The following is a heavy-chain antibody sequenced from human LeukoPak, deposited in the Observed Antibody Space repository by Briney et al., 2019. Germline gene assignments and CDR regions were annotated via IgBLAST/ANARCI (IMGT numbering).Heavy chain of an antibody. J-gene: IGHJ4*02. Sequence: SETLSLTCTVSGGSVSSGSYYWSWIRQPPGKGLEWIGYISYSGSTNYNPSLNSRVTISVDTSRNQFSLKLISVTAADTAVYYCARNSYDSSGYLDYWGQGTLVTVSS. CDR2: ISYSGST. CDR3: ARNSYDSSGYLDY. D-gene: IGHD3-22*01. V-gene: IGHV4-61*01. CDR1: GGSVSSGSYY.